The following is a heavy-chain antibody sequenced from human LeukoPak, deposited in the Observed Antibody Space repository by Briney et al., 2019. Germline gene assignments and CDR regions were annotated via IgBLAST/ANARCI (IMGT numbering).Heavy chain of an antibody. CDR2: IIPILGIA. CDR3: AGYCSSTSCYAGGMIYYYYGMDV. D-gene: IGHD2-2*01. J-gene: IGHJ6*02. Sequence: ASVKVSCKASGYTFTSYGISWVRQAPGQGLEWMGRIIPILGIANYAQKFQGRVTITADKSTSTAYMGLSSLRSEDTAVYYCAGYCSSTSCYAGGMIYYYYGMDVWGQGTTVTVSS. V-gene: IGHV1-69*04. CDR1: GYTFTSYG.